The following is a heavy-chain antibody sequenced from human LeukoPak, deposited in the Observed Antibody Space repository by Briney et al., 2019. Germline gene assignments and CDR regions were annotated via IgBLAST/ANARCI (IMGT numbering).Heavy chain of an antibody. V-gene: IGHV3-73*01. CDR2: IRSKANSYAT. CDR3: TRHADTAVVATGAFNI. CDR1: GFTLSGFA. Sequence: GGSLRLSCAASGFTLSGFAVHWVRQASGKGLEWVARIRSKANSYATVYVASVKDRFTISRDDAKNTAYLQMNSLKNEDTAVYYCTRHADTAVVATGAFNIWGRGTKVTVSS. J-gene: IGHJ3*02. D-gene: IGHD2-21*02.